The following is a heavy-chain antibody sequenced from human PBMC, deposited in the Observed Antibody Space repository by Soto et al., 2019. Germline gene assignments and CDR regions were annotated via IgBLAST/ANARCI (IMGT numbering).Heavy chain of an antibody. V-gene: IGHV3-23*01. CDR1: RFTFSTYV. Sequence: GGSLRLSCAASRFTFSTYVMTWVRQAPGKGLEWVSAISRSGDSTYYADSVKGRFTISRDNSKNTLYVQMNSLRAEDTAVYYCAKGAFAGYYYYGMDVWGQGTTVTVS. J-gene: IGHJ6*02. CDR2: ISRSGDST. D-gene: IGHD3-16*01. CDR3: AKGAFAGYYYYGMDV.